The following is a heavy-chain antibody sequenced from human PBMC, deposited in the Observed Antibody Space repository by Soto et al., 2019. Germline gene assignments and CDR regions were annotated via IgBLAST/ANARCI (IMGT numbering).Heavy chain of an antibody. D-gene: IGHD3-9*01. Sequence: SETLSLTCAVSGGSISSSNWWSWVRLPPGKGLEWIGEIYHSGSTNYNPSLKSRVTISVDTSKNQFSLKLSSVTAADTAVYYCARTQDILTGFNCYDPWGQGTLVTVSS. CDR2: IYHSGST. CDR3: ARTQDILTGFNCYDP. J-gene: IGHJ5*02. CDR1: GGSISSSNW. V-gene: IGHV4-4*02.